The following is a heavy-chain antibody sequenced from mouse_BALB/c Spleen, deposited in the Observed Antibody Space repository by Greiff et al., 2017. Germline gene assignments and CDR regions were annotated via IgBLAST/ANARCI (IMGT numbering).Heavy chain of an antibody. CDR1: GFTFSSYA. CDR3: ARDHATALDY. Sequence: EVMLVESGGGLVKPGGSLKLSCAASGFTFSSYAMSWVRQSPEKRLEWVAEISSGGSYTYYPDTVTGRFTISRDNAKNTLYLEMSSLRSEDTAMYYCARDHATALDYWGQGTTLTVSS. V-gene: IGHV5-9-4*01. J-gene: IGHJ2*01. CDR2: ISSGGSYT. D-gene: IGHD1-2*01.